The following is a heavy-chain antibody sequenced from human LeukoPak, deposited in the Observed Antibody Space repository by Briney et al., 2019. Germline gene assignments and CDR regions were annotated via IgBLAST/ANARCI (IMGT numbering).Heavy chain of an antibody. CDR3: ARGRLHNYYDSSGHPFDY. Sequence: GGSLRLSCASSGFTFSSYGMHGVRESPAKGPYCVAVIWYDGSNRYYADSVKGRFTISRDNSENTLYLQMNSLRAEDTAVYYCARGRLHNYYDSSGHPFDYWGQGTLVTVSS. CDR1: GFTFSSYG. D-gene: IGHD3-22*01. J-gene: IGHJ4*02. CDR2: IWYDGSNR. V-gene: IGHV3-33*01.